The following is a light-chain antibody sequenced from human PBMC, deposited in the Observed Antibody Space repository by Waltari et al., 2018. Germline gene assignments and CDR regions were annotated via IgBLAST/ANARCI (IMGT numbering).Light chain of an antibody. CDR3: QQYDNVPFT. Sequence: DIQMTQSPSSLSASVGDRVTIACQASQDISNYINWYQQKPGKAPKLLIYDASNLSTAFPSRFSGGGSVTTFTLTISSLQPEDLAIYFCQQYDNVPFTFGPGTRVDFK. V-gene: IGKV1-33*01. J-gene: IGKJ3*01. CDR2: DAS. CDR1: QDISNY.